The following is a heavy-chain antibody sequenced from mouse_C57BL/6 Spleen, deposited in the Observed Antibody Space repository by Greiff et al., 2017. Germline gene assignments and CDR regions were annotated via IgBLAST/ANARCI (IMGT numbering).Heavy chain of an antibody. CDR2: IDPSDSET. CDR3: ATITTGAMDY. Sequence: VQLQQPGAELVRPGSSVKLSCKASGYTFTSYWMHWVKQRPIQGLDWIGHIDPSDSETHYNQKFKDKATLTVDKSSSTAYMQLRSLTSEDSAVYCGATITTGAMDYWGQGTSVTVSS. CDR1: GYTFTSYW. J-gene: IGHJ4*01. V-gene: IGHV1-52*01. D-gene: IGHD1-1*01.